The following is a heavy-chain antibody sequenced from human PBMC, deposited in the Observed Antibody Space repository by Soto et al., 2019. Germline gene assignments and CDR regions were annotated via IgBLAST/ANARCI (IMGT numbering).Heavy chain of an antibody. J-gene: IGHJ4*02. Sequence: GGALRLSCAASGFTFSSYAMRWVRQDPGKGLEWVSGISGSGSYTYYADSVKGRFTISRDNSKSTLYVQMNSLRAEDTAVYYCATLKCLSCGGVWNWGQGTLVTVSS. D-gene: IGHD2-21*02. CDR1: GFTFSSYA. CDR2: ISGSGSYT. CDR3: ATLKCLSCGGVWN. V-gene: IGHV3-23*01.